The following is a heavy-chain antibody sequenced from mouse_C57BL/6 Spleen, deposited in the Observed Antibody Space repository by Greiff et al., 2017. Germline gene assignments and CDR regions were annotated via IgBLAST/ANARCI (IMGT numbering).Heavy chain of an antibody. J-gene: IGHJ2*01. CDR1: GYTFTSYW. CDR2: IHPNSGST. D-gene: IGHD2-4*01. V-gene: IGHV1-64*01. Sequence: QVQLQQPGTELVKPGASVKLSCKASGYTFTSYWMHWVKQRPGQGLEWIGMIHPNSGSTNYNEKFKSKATLTVDKSSITAYMQISSLTSEDYAVYYCARKRDYDYFDYWGQGTTLTVSS. CDR3: ARKRDYDYFDY.